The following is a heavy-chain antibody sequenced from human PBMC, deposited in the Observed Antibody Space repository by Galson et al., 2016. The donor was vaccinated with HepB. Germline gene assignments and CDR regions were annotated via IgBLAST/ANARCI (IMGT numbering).Heavy chain of an antibody. V-gene: IGHV3-23*01. CDR3: ARDLAGSGWFH. Sequence: SLRLSCAASEFRFSDYFMSWIRQAPGKGLEWVSTISGGGDSTYYADSVKGRFKISRDNSKNTLYVQMNSLRVEDTAVYYCARDLAGSGWFHWGQGTLVTVSS. J-gene: IGHJ4*02. CDR2: ISGGGDST. D-gene: IGHD6-19*01. CDR1: EFRFSDYF.